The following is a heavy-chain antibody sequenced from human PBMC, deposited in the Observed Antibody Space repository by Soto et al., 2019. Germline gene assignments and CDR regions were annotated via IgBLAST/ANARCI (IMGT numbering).Heavy chain of an antibody. Sequence: PGGSLRLSCAASGFTFDDYAMHWVRQAPGKGLEWVSGISWNSVSIGYADSVKGRFTISRDNAKNSLYLQMNSLRAEDTALYYCAKDAAAAPDNWFDPWGQGTLVTV. CDR3: AKDAAAAPDNWFDP. J-gene: IGHJ5*02. V-gene: IGHV3-9*01. CDR2: ISWNSVSI. D-gene: IGHD6-13*01. CDR1: GFTFDDYA.